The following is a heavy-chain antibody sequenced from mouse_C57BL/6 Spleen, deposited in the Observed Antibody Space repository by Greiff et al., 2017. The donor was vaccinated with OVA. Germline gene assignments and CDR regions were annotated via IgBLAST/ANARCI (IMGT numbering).Heavy chain of an antibody. CDR2: IDPSDSYT. D-gene: IGHD2-2*01. CDR1: GYTFTSYW. J-gene: IGHJ3*01. CDR3: AFGYDGFAY. V-gene: IGHV1-69*01. Sequence: QVQLKQPGAELVMPGASVKLSCKASGYTFTSYWMHWVKQRPGQGLEWIGEIDPSDSYTNYNQKFKGKSTLTVDKSSSTAYMQLSSLTSEDSAVYYCAFGYDGFAYWGQGTLVTVSA.